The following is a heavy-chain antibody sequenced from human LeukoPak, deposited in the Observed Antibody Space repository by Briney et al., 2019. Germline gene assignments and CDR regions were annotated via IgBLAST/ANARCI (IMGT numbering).Heavy chain of an antibody. CDR2: IYYSGST. Sequence: PSEALSLTCGGSGGSISSGGYCWCWIRQPPGKGLEWIGYIYYSGSTYYNPSLKSRVTISVDTSKNQFSLKLSSVTAADTAVYYCARSFWSGYRSWYFDYWGQGTLVTVSS. J-gene: IGHJ4*02. CDR3: ARSFWSGYRSWYFDY. CDR1: GGSISSGGYC. D-gene: IGHD3-3*01. V-gene: IGHV4-30-4*07.